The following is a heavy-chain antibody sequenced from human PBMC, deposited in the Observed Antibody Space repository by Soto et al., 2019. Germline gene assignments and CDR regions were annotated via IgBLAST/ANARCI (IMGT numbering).Heavy chain of an antibody. V-gene: IGHV1-18*01. Sequence: QVQLVQSGAEVKKPGASVKVSCKASGYTFTSYGISWVRQAPGQGLEWMGWSSAYNGNTNYAQKLQGRVTMTTDTSTSTAYMELRRLKSDDTAVYYCARDGAWRDYSNYRRDWSQGTLVTVSS. CDR3: ARDGAWRDYSNYRRD. CDR1: GYTFTSYG. D-gene: IGHD4-4*01. CDR2: SSAYNGNT. J-gene: IGHJ4*02.